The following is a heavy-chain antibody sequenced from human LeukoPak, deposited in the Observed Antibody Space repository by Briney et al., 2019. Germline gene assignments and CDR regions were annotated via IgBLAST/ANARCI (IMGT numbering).Heavy chain of an antibody. CDR3: ARGGYYDFWSGYEAWFDP. CDR1: GYTFTSYD. D-gene: IGHD3-3*01. CDR2: MNPNSGNT. J-gene: IGHJ5*02. V-gene: IGHV1-8*01. Sequence: GASVKVSCKASGYTFTSYDINWVRQATGQGLEWMGWMNPNSGNTGYAQKFQGRVTMTRNTSISTAYMELSSLRSGDTAVYYCARGGYYDFWSGYEAWFDPWGQGTLVTVSS.